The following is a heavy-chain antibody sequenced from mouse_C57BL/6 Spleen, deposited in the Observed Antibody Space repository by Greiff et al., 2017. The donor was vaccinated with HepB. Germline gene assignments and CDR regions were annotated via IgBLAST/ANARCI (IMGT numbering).Heavy chain of an antibody. CDR2: INPNNGGT. D-gene: IGHD2-5*01. CDR1: GYTFTDYY. V-gene: IGHV1-26*01. J-gene: IGHJ2*01. Sequence: EVQLQQSGPELVKPGASVKISCKASGYTFTDYYMNWVKQSHGKSLEWIGDINPNNGGTSYNQKFKCRATLTVDKSSSTAYMELRSLTSEDSAVYYCARSAYYSNDGGYWGQGTTLTVSS. CDR3: ARSAYYSNDGGY.